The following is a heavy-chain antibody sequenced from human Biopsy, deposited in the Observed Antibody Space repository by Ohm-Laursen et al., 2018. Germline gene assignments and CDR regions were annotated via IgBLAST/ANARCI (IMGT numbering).Heavy chain of an antibody. CDR3: ARDPLNGHKHFDY. J-gene: IGHJ4*02. D-gene: IGHD2-8*01. V-gene: IGHV1-2*02. CDR1: SYTFADCN. CDR2: INCKTGAT. Sequence: SVKVSCKASSYTFADCNIHWMRQAPGQGLEWLGYINCKTGATNYAQKFQGTVTMTRDTSISTAYLALGSLRSAGTAIYYCARDPLNGHKHFDYWGQGSLVTVSS.